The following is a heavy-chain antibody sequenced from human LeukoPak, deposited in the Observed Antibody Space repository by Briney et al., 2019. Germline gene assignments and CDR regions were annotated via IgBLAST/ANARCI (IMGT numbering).Heavy chain of an antibody. CDR1: GFTFTNFA. Sequence: PGGSLRLSCAASGFTFTNFAMNWVRQAPGKGLEWVSSISESGDDTAYADSVKGRFTISKDNAKNTVYLQMNSLRAEDTAVYYCVSFYETYWGRGTLVTVSS. V-gene: IGHV3-23*01. CDR2: ISESGDDT. D-gene: IGHD2/OR15-2a*01. CDR3: VSFYETY. J-gene: IGHJ4*02.